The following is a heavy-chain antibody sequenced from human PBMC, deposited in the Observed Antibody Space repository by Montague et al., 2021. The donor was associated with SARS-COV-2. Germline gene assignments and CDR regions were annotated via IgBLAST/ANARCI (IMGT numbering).Heavy chain of an antibody. CDR2: IDDSGTT. CDR3: AGTAYNHYGLDV. V-gene: IGHV4-59*08. Sequence: SETLSLTCSVSGGSLSTYYWIWIRQPPGTGLEWIGNIDDSGTTRXXPSLRSRATISLDLSKSQFSLDLNSATAADTAVYYCAGTAYNHYGLDVWGQGTTVTVSS. D-gene: IGHD2-21*02. CDR1: GGSLSTYY. J-gene: IGHJ6*02.